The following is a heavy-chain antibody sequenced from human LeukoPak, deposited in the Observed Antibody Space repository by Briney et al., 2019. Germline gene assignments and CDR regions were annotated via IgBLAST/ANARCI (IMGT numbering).Heavy chain of an antibody. Sequence: PSETLSLTCAVSGYSISSGYYWGWIRPPPGKGLEWIGSIYHSGSTYYNPSLKSRVTISVDTSKNQFSLKLSSVTAADTAVYYCGRADYYGSGASTDYWGQGTLVTVSS. V-gene: IGHV4-38-2*01. CDR1: GYSISSGYY. CDR2: IYHSGST. D-gene: IGHD3-10*01. CDR3: GRADYYGSGASTDY. J-gene: IGHJ4*02.